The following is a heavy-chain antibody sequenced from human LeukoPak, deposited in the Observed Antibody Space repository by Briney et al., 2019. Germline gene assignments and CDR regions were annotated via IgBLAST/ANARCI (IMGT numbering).Heavy chain of an antibody. D-gene: IGHD6-19*01. V-gene: IGHV3-21*01. CDR3: ARDPRGSGWFDY. CDR1: GFTFSSYS. CDR2: INSSSSYL. Sequence: PGGSLRLSCAASGFTFSSYSRNWVRQAPGKGLEWVSSINSSSSYLYYADSVKGRFTISRDNAKNSLYLQTNSLRAEDTAVYYCARDPRGSGWFDYWGQGTLVTVSS. J-gene: IGHJ4*02.